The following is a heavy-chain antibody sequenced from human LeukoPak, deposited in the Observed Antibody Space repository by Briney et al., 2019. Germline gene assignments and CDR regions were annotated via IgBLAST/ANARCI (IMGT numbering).Heavy chain of an antibody. CDR2: ISNSGDSI. V-gene: IGHV3-11*04. CDR1: GFTFSDSY. D-gene: IGHD7-27*01. J-gene: IGHJ4*02. CDR3: GRGHWGLDY. Sequence: GGSLRLSCAASGFTFSDSYMTWLAQAPGKGLECVSFISNSGDSIYYADSVKGRFTTSRDNAKNSLFLQMNSLRAEDTAVYYCGRGHWGLDYWGQGALVTVSS.